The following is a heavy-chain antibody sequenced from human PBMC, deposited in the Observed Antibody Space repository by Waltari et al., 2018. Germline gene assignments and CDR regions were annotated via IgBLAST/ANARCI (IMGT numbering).Heavy chain of an antibody. CDR2: IYYSGSI. CDR3: ARHWKRNGYRFDP. Sequence: QPQLQESGPGLVKPSETLSLPCSVSGDSISRRRNYWGWIRQSPGKGLEWIGSIYYSGSIYYNPTLQSRVTISGDTSKNQFSLNLSSVTAADTAIYYCARHWKRNGYRFDPWGQGTRVNVSS. CDR1: GDSISRRRNY. J-gene: IGHJ5*02. V-gene: IGHV4-39*01. D-gene: IGHD5-12*01.